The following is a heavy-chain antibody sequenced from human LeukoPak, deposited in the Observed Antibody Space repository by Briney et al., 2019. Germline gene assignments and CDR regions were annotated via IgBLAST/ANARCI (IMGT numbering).Heavy chain of an antibody. V-gene: IGHV3-9*01. D-gene: IGHD3-9*01. CDR3: AKGGGLYFDWLFDY. J-gene: IGHJ4*02. CDR2: IDWNSGTI. CDR1: GFTFDNFA. Sequence: GGSLRLSCAASGFTFDNFAMYWVRQAPGKGLEWVSGIDWNSGTIRDADSVKGRSTISRENAKKSLYLQMSDLRPEDTAFYYCAKGGGLYFDWLFDYWGQGVLVTVSS.